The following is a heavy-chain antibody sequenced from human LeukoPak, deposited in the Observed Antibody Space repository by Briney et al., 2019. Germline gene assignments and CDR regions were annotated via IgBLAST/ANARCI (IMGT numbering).Heavy chain of an antibody. D-gene: IGHD6-19*01. CDR3: ARDLKKEYNSGWRPVDY. Sequence: GASVKVSCKASGYTFTSYGISWVRQAPGQGLEWMGWISASNGNTNYAQKLQGRVTMTIDTSTSTAYMELRSLRSDDTAVYYCARDLKKEYNSGWRPVDYWGQGTLVTVSS. CDR2: ISASNGNT. J-gene: IGHJ4*02. V-gene: IGHV1-18*01. CDR1: GYTFTSYG.